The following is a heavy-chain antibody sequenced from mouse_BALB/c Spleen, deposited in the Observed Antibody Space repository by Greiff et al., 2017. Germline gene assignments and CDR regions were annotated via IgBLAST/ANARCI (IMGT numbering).Heavy chain of an antibody. CDR1: GFTFSNYW. CDR3: TPHYYGSKAY. Sequence: EVQLVESGGGLVQPGGSMKLSCVASGFTFSNYWMNWVRQSPEKGLEWVAEIRLKSNNYATHYAESVKGRFTISRDDSKSSVYLQMNNLRAEDTGIYYCTPHYYGSKAYWGQGTLVTVSA. D-gene: IGHD1-1*01. J-gene: IGHJ3*01. V-gene: IGHV6-6*02. CDR2: IRLKSNNYAT.